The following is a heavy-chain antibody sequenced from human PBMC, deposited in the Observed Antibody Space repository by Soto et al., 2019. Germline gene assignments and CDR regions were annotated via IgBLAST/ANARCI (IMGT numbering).Heavy chain of an antibody. CDR2: IYYTGST. Sequence: PSETLSLTCTVSGGSINSYYWSWIRQPPGKGLEWIGYIYYTGSTNYNPSLKSRVTISVDTSKNQFSLKLSSVTAADTAVYYCARRSILNWFDPWGQGTLVTVSS. D-gene: IGHD6-6*01. J-gene: IGHJ5*02. CDR3: ARRSILNWFDP. CDR1: GGSINSYY. V-gene: IGHV4-59*08.